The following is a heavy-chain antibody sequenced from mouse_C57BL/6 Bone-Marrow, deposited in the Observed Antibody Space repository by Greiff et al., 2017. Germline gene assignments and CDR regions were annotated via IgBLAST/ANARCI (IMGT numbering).Heavy chain of an antibody. D-gene: IGHD2-2*01. Sequence: QVQLKQPGAELVKPGASVKMSCKASGYTFTSYWITWVKQRPGQGLEWIGDIYPGSGSTNYNEKFKSKATLTVDTSSSTAYMQLSSLTSEDSAVYYCARRGVTTDYYAMDYWGQGTSVTVSS. CDR3: ARRGVTTDYYAMDY. V-gene: IGHV1-55*01. J-gene: IGHJ4*01. CDR2: IYPGSGST. CDR1: GYTFTSYW.